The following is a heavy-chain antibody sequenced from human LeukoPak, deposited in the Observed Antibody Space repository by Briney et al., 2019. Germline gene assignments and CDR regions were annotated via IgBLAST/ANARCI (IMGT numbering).Heavy chain of an antibody. Sequence: SETLSLTCVAYAGSFSGYYWSWIRQPPAKGLEWIGEINNSGSTNNNPSLKSRVTISADTSKNQFSLKLSAVTAADTAVYYCARGSRIAATISQFDPWGQGTLVTVSS. CDR1: AGSFSGYY. CDR2: INNSGST. CDR3: ARGSRIAATISQFDP. D-gene: IGHD6-13*01. J-gene: IGHJ5*02. V-gene: IGHV4-34*01.